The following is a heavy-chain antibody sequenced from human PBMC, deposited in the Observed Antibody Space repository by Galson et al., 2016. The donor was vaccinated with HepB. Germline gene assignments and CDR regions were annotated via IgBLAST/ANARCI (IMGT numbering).Heavy chain of an antibody. CDR1: GFTFSSYG. D-gene: IGHD2-2*01. CDR2: IWYDGSRK. V-gene: IGHV3-33*03. Sequence: SLRLSCAGSGFTFSSYGMHWVRQAPGKGLEWVAYIWYDGSRKYYAESVKGRFTITRDNPKNTMVLQMNSQRAEDTAAYYCAGGYCSSSMYSCGVDGWGQGTTVTVSS. CDR3: AGGYCSSSMYSCGVDG. J-gene: IGHJ6*02.